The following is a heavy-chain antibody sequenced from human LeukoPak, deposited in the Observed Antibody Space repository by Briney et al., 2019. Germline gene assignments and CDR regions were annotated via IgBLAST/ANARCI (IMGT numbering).Heavy chain of an antibody. CDR1: GYTFTGYY. D-gene: IGHD3-10*01. CDR2: INPNSGGT. V-gene: IGHV1-2*02. CDR3: ARGSGSGSYYRYYYMDV. Sequence: ASVKVSCKASGYTFTGYYMHWVRQAPGQGLEWMGWINPNSGGTNYAQKFQGRVTMTRDTSISTAYMELSRLRSDDTAVYYCARGSGSGSYYRYYYMDVWGKGTTVTISS. J-gene: IGHJ6*03.